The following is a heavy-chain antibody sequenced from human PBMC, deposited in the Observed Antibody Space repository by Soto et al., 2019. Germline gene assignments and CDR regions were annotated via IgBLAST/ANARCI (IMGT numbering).Heavy chain of an antibody. D-gene: IGHD3-16*01. J-gene: IGHJ6*03. CDR1: GYTFTSYG. CDR3: ARKMGERNYYYYYMDV. Sequence: QVPLVQSGAEVKKPGASVKVSCKASGYTFTSYGISWVRQAPGQGLEWMGWISAYNGNTNYAQKPQGRVTMTTDTSAITAYMELRSLRSDDTAVYYCARKMGERNYYYYYMDVWGKGTTVTVSS. V-gene: IGHV1-18*01. CDR2: ISAYNGNT.